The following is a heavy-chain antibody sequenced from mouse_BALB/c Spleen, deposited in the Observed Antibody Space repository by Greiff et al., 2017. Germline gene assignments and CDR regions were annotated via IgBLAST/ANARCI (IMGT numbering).Heavy chain of an antibody. D-gene: IGHD2-14*01. V-gene: IGHV2-6-7*01. J-gene: IGHJ4*01. CDR1: GFSLTGYG. Sequence: VMLVESGPGLVAPSQSLSITCTVSGFSLTGYGVNWVRQPPGKGLEWLGMIWGDGSTDYNSALKSRLSISKDNSKSQVFLKMNSLQTDDTARYYCARTYYRYDGYYYAMDYWGQGTSVTVSS. CDR3: ARTYYRYDGYYYAMDY. CDR2: IWGDGST.